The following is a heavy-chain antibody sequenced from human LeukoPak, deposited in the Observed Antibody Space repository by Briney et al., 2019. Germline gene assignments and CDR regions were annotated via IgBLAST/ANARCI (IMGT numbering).Heavy chain of an antibody. CDR1: GFTFSDYY. Sequence: PGGSLRLSCAASGFTFSDYYMSWIRQAPGKGLEWVSYISSSGSTIYYADSVKGRFTISRDNAKNSLYLQMNSLRAEDTAVCYCARENGITGTTYNWFDPWGQGTLVTVSS. J-gene: IGHJ5*02. V-gene: IGHV3-11*01. D-gene: IGHD1-7*01. CDR3: ARENGITGTTYNWFDP. CDR2: ISSSGSTI.